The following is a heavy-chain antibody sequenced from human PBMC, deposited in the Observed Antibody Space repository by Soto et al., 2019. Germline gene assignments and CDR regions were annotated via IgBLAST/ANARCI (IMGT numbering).Heavy chain of an antibody. CDR2: INPNGGST. CDR3: ARAQYCSGGSCFEGQREMELDY. J-gene: IGHJ4*02. D-gene: IGHD2-15*01. CDR1: GYTFTSYY. V-gene: IGHV1-46*01. Sequence: QVQLVQSGAEVKKPGASVKVSCKASGYTFTSYYMHWVRQAPGQGLEWMGIINPNGGSTSYAQKFQSRVTMTRDTSTSTVYMELSSLSSEDAAVYYCARAQYCSGGSCFEGQREMELDYWGQGTLVTVSS.